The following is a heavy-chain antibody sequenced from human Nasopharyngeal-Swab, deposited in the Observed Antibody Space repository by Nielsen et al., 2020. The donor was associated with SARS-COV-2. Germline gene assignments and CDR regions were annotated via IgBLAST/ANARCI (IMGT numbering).Heavy chain of an antibody. CDR3: ARDYTYYDFWSGYYSYYYGMDV. Sequence: GGSLSLSCAASGFTFSSYTMNWVRQAPGKGLEWVSSISSSSSYIYYADSVKGRFTISRDNAKNSLYLQMNSLRAEDTAVYYCARDYTYYDFWSGYYSYYYGMDVWGQGTTVTVSS. D-gene: IGHD3-3*01. CDR1: GFTFSSYT. CDR2: ISSSSSYI. V-gene: IGHV3-21*01. J-gene: IGHJ6*02.